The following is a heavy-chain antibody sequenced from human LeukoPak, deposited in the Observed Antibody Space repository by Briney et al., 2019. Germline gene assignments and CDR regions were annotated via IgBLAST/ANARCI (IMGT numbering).Heavy chain of an antibody. J-gene: IGHJ5*02. V-gene: IGHV4-59*12. CDR2: IYYSGST. Sequence: SETLSLICTVSGGSISSYYWSWIRQPPGKGLEWIGYIYYSGSTNYNPSLKSRVTISVDTSKNQFSLKLSSVTAADTAVYYCAKDPIHRVVVITIRGNWFDPWGQGTLVTVSS. CDR3: AKDPIHRVVVITIRGNWFDP. D-gene: IGHD3-22*01. CDR1: GGSISSYY.